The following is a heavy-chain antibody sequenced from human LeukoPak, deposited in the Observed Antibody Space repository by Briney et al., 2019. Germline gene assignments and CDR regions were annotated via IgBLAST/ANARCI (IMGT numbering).Heavy chain of an antibody. CDR3: ATSPGYYDSSPFDY. J-gene: IGHJ4*02. D-gene: IGHD3-22*01. CDR2: IKSKTDGGTT. V-gene: IGHV3-15*01. Sequence: GGSLRLSCAASGLTFSNAWMNWVRQAPGKGLEWVGLIKSKTDGGTTDLAAVVKGRFTISRDDSKNTVYLQMNSLEPEDTAVYYYATSPGYYDSSPFDYWGQGTLVTVSS. CDR1: GLTFSNAW.